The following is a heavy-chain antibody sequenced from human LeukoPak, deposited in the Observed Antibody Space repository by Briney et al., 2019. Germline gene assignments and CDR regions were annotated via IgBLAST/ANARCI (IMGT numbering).Heavy chain of an antibody. CDR1: GYTFTTYY. V-gene: IGHV1-2*02. CDR2: INPNSGGT. Sequence: ASVKVSCKAAGYTFTTYYMHWVRQAPGQGLEWMGWINPNSGGTKYAQKFQGRVTMTRDTSISTAYMELSRLRSDDTAVYYCARGNVGPYDRSGYYSFDYWGQGTLVTVSS. D-gene: IGHD3-22*01. CDR3: ARGNVGPYDRSGYYSFDY. J-gene: IGHJ4*02.